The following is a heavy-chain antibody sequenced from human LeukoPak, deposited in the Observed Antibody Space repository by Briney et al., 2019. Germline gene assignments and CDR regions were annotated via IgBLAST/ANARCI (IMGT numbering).Heavy chain of an antibody. D-gene: IGHD3-3*01. CDR1: GYTFTGYY. V-gene: IGHV1-2*02. CDR2: INPNSGGT. J-gene: IGHJ5*02. CDR3: ARDPSGRVFNWFDP. Sequence: GASVKVSCKASGYTFTGYYMHWVRQAPGQGLEWMGWINPNSGGTNYAQKFQGRVTMTRDTSISTAYMEPSSLRSEDTAVYYCARDPSGRVFNWFDPGGQGTLVTVSS.